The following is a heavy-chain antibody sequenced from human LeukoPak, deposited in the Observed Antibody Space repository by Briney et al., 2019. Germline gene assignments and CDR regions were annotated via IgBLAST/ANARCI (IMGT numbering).Heavy chain of an antibody. CDR2: IYYRGNT. J-gene: IGHJ5*02. V-gene: IGHV4-30-4*01. CDR1: GGSISSGDFY. CDR3: ARGPSYRNGWGWFDP. D-gene: IGHD6-19*01. Sequence: SETLSLTCIVSGGSISSGDFYWSWIRQPPGKGLEWIGYIYYRGNTSYNPSLRSRLTISVDTSKNQFSLKLNSLTVADTAVYYCARGPSYRNGWGWFDPWGQGTPVSVSS.